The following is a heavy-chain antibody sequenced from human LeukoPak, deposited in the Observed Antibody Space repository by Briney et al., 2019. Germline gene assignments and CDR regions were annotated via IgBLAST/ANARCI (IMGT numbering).Heavy chain of an antibody. J-gene: IGHJ4*02. Sequence: GGSLRLSCAASGFTFSSYSMNWVRQAPGKGLEWVSAISGSGGSTYYADSVKGRFTISRDNSKNTLYLQMNSLRAEDTAVYYCAKYYDFWSGYYRAGFDYWGQGTLVTVSS. V-gene: IGHV3-23*01. CDR3: AKYYDFWSGYYRAGFDY. D-gene: IGHD3-3*01. CDR2: ISGSGGST. CDR1: GFTFSSYS.